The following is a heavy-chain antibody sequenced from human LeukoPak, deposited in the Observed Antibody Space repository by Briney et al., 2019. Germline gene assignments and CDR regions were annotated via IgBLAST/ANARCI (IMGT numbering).Heavy chain of an antibody. J-gene: IGHJ2*01. CDR3: ARGRRVGWYFDL. D-gene: IGHD3-3*01. V-gene: IGHV4-34*01. CDR2: INHSGST. Sequence: SETLSLTCAVYGGSFSGYYWSWIRQPPGKGLEWIGEINHSGSTNYNPSLKSRVTISVDTSKNQFSPKLSSVTAADTAVYYCARGRRVGWYFDLWGRGTLVTVSS. CDR1: GGSFSGYY.